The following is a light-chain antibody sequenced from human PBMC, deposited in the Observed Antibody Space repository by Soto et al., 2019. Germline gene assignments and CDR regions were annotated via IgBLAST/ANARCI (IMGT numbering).Light chain of an antibody. CDR3: SSYAGSNNFV. V-gene: IGLV2-8*01. J-gene: IGLJ1*01. Sequence: QSVLTQPPSASGSPGQAGTISCTGTSSDVGGYDYVSWYQQHPGKAPKLMIYEVTKRPSGVPDRFSVYKSGNTASLTVSGLQAEDEADYYCSSYAGSNNFVFGTGT. CDR2: EVT. CDR1: SSDVGGYDY.